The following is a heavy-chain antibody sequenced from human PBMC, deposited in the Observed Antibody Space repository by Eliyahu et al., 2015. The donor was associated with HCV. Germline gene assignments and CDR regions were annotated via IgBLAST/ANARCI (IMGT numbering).Heavy chain of an antibody. J-gene: IGHJ3*02. CDR1: GYTFSSYG. CDR2: INAYNGNT. D-gene: IGHD2-15*01. CDR3: ARDQFCSGNTCYQYAFDI. Sequence: QVHLVQSGAEVKKPGASVKVSCKASGYTFSSYGISWVRQAPGQGLEWMAWINAYNGNTNYEQKFQGRVALTTDTSTNTAYMELRSLRSDDTAVYYCARDQFCSGNTCYQYAFDIWGQGTLVTVSS. V-gene: IGHV1-18*01.